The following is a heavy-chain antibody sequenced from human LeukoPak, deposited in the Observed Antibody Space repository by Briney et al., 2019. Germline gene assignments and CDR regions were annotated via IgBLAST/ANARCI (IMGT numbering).Heavy chain of an antibody. Sequence: GGSLRLSCVASGFTFSSAWMSWVRQAPGQGLEWMGWISAYNGNTNYAQKLQGRVTMTTDTSTSTAYMELRSLRSDDTAVYYCARYGGKAPKTDYFDYWGQGTLVTVSS. J-gene: IGHJ4*02. V-gene: IGHV1-18*04. CDR1: GFTFSSAW. CDR2: ISAYNGNT. D-gene: IGHD4-23*01. CDR3: ARYGGKAPKTDYFDY.